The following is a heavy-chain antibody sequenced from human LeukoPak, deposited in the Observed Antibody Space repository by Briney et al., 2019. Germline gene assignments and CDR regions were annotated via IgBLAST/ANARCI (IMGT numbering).Heavy chain of an antibody. CDR2: XSGSGGST. V-gene: IGHV3-23*01. D-gene: IGHD5-18*01. CDR3: AKTQQHNSQLWFNNYYYYMDV. Sequence: SXXXSCAXXGFXXRXXWMSWXXXAXXXGLXXVSXXSGSGGSTYYADSVKGRFTISRDNSKNTLYLQINSLRAEDTAVYYCAKTQQHNSQLWFNNYYYYMDVWGKGTTVTVSS. CDR1: GFXXRXXW. J-gene: IGHJ6*03.